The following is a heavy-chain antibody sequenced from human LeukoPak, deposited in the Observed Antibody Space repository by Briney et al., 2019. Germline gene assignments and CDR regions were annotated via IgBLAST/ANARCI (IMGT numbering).Heavy chain of an antibody. CDR1: GFTFSDYY. V-gene: IGHV3-11*01. D-gene: IGHD3-22*01. Sequence: GGSLRLSCAASGFTFSDYYMSWIRQAPGKGLEWVSYISSSGSTIYYADPVKGRFTISRDNARNSLYLQMNSLRAEDTAVYYCARDYYDSSGYYYYYFDYWGQGTLVTVSS. CDR3: ARDYYDSSGYYYYYFDY. CDR2: ISSSGSTI. J-gene: IGHJ4*02.